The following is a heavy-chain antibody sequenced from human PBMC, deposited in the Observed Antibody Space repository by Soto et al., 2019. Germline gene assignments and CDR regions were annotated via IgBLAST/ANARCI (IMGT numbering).Heavy chain of an antibody. V-gene: IGHV3-23*01. CDR2: ISGSGDRT. J-gene: IGHJ4*02. CDR1: GFTFSNNA. CDR3: VRERSGHSYADS. Sequence: EVQLLQSGGGWVNPGGSLRLSCAASGFTFSNNAMSWLRQPPGKGLEWVSAISGSGDRTYYTDSVKGRFTISRDNSKNTLYLQMNSLRAEDSAVYYCVRERSGHSYADSWGQGTLVTVSS. D-gene: IGHD5-18*01.